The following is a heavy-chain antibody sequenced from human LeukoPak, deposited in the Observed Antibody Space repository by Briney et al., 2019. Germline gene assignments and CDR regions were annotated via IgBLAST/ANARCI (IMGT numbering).Heavy chain of an antibody. CDR3: AREGHDFWSGFTYYYYYYMEV. Sequence: ASVKVSCKASGYTFTGYYMHWVRQAPGQGLEWMGWINPNSGGTNYAQKFQGRVTMTRDTSISTAYMELSRLRSDDTAVYYCAREGHDFWSGFTYYYYYYMEVWGKGTTVTVSS. CDR1: GYTFTGYY. CDR2: INPNSGGT. J-gene: IGHJ6*03. D-gene: IGHD3-3*01. V-gene: IGHV1-2*02.